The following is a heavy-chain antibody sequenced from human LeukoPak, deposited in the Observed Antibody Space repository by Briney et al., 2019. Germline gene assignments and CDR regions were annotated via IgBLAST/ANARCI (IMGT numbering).Heavy chain of an antibody. D-gene: IGHD1-26*01. CDR1: GGSISSYY. CDR3: AREASGILDY. CDR2: IYYSGST. J-gene: IGHJ4*02. Sequence: SETLSLTCTVSGGSISSYYWSWIRQPPGKGLEWIGCIYYSGSTNYNPSLKSRVTISVDTSKNQFSLKLSSVTAADTAVYYCAREASGILDYWGQGTLVTVSS. V-gene: IGHV4-59*01.